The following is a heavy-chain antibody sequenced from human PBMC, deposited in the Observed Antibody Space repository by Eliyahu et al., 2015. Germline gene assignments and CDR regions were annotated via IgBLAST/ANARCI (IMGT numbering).Heavy chain of an antibody. CDR2: IHYAGTAYNSPSRT. D-gene: IGHD5-24*01. V-gene: IGHV4-39*01. CDR3: ARPALGYNYYFDS. J-gene: IGHJ4*02. Sequence: QLQLQESGPGLVKPSETLSLTCTVXGDSIXXSXYYWGXIRQAPGRGLEWIGTIHYAGTAYNSPSRTYYNPSLNGRVTISVDTSKNQFSLKLSSVTAADTAVYFCARPALGYNYYFDSWGQGTLVTVSS. CDR1: GDSIXXSXYY.